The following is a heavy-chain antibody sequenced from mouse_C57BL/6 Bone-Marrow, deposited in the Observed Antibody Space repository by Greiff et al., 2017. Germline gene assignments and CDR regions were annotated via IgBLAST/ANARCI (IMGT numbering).Heavy chain of an antibody. CDR3: ARGDDGYRYYFDY. J-gene: IGHJ2*01. CDR1: GYTFTSYW. V-gene: IGHV1-55*01. Sequence: VQLQESGAELVKPGASVKMSCKASGYTFTSYWITWVKQRPGQGLEWIGDIYPGSGSTNYNEKFKSKATLTVDTSSSTAYMQLSSLTSEDSAVYYCARGDDGYRYYFDYWGQGTTLTVSS. D-gene: IGHD2-3*01. CDR2: IYPGSGST.